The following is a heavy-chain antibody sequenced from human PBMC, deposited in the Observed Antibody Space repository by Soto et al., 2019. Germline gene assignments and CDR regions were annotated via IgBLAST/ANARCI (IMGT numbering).Heavy chain of an antibody. V-gene: IGHV1-69*13. CDR3: ARGAYYYDSSGYQTALIDY. CDR2: IISIFGTA. J-gene: IGHJ4*02. Sequence: SVKVSCKXSGGTFSSYASSWVLQAPGQWREWMGGIISIFGTANYAQKFQGRVTIIADESTRTAYMELSRLRSEDTAVYYCARGAYYYDSSGYQTALIDYWGQGTLVTVSS. D-gene: IGHD3-22*01. CDR1: GGTFSSYA.